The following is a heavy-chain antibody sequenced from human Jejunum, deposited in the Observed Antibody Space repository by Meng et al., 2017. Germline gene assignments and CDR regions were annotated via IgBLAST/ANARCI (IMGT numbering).Heavy chain of an antibody. CDR2: INTGNGNT. V-gene: IGHV1-3*04. Sequence: QVQLVQSGAEGRKPGASGKVSCKASGYTFTSNAMHWVRQAPGQRLEWLGWINTGNGNTKYSEKLQGRVTITRDTSASTAYMELSSLRSEDTAIYYCATLCGGNCYSDYWGQGTLVTVSS. D-gene: IGHD2-21*02. CDR3: ATLCGGNCYSDY. J-gene: IGHJ4*02. CDR1: GYTFTSNA.